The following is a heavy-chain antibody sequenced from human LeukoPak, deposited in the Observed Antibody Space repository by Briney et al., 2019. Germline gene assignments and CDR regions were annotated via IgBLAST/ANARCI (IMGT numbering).Heavy chain of an antibody. V-gene: IGHV3-30*04. D-gene: IGHD1-26*01. CDR1: GFTFSSYA. Sequence: PGGSLRLSCAASGFTFSSYAMHWVRQAPGKGLEWVAVISYDGSNKYYADSVKGRFTISRDNAKNTLYLQMNSLRAEDTAVYYCARGGSGTIWGQGTLVTVSS. CDR3: ARGGSGTI. CDR2: ISYDGSNK. J-gene: IGHJ4*02.